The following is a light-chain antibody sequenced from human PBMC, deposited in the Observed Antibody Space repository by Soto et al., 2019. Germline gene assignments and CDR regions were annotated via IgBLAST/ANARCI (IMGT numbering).Light chain of an antibody. CDR3: QQYGSSPR. V-gene: IGKV3-20*01. CDR1: QSVRSSY. J-gene: IGKJ5*01. CDR2: AAS. Sequence: EIVLTQSPGTLSLSPGESATLSCRASQSVRSSYLAWYQQTPGQTPRLLIYAASSRATGIPDRFSGSGSGTDFSLTISRLEAEDFAVYYCQQYGSSPRFGQGTRLEIK.